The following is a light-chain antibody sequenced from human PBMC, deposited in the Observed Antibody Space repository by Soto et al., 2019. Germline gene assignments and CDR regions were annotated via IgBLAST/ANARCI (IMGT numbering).Light chain of an antibody. J-gene: IGLJ3*02. V-gene: IGLV1-51*01. CDR1: SSNIATNY. CDR3: GTWDTSLSAGV. Sequence: QSVLTQPPSVSAAPGQRVTISCSGSSSNIATNYVSWYQRLPGAAPRLLICDDNKRPSGIPDRFSGSKYGTSATLDITGLQTGDEADYYCGTWDTSLSAGVFGGGTKVTVL. CDR2: DDN.